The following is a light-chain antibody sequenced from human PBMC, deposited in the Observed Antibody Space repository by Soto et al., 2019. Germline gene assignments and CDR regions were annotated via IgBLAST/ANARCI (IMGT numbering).Light chain of an antibody. Sequence: QSALTQPPSASGSPGQSVAISCTGTSSDVGGYNYVSWYQQHPGKAPKLMIYEVNKRPSAVSNRFSGSKSGNTASLTISGLQAEDEAYYYCSSCSTSGTVTFGGGTQLTVL. V-gene: IGLV2-14*01. J-gene: IGLJ2*01. CDR3: SSCSTSGTVT. CDR2: EVN. CDR1: SSDVGGYNY.